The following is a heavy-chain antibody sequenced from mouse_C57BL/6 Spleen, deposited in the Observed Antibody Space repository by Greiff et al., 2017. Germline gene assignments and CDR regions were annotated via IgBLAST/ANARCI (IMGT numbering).Heavy chain of an antibody. CDR3: ARSELGRYAMDY. V-gene: IGHV1-69*01. J-gene: IGHJ4*01. D-gene: IGHD4-1*01. CDR1: GYTFTSYW. CDR2: IDPSDSYT. Sequence: VQLQQPGAELVMPGASVKLSCKASGYTFTSYWMHWVKQRPGQGLEWIGEIDPSDSYTNYNQKFKGKSTLTVDKSSSTAYMQLSSLTSEDSAVYYCARSELGRYAMDYWGQGTSVTVSS.